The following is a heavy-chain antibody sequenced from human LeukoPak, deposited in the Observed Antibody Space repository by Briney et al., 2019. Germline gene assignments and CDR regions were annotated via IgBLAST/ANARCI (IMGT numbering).Heavy chain of an antibody. CDR2: IYTSGST. D-gene: IGHD3-10*01. CDR1: GGSISSYY. J-gene: IGHJ6*02. V-gene: IGHV4-4*07. CDR3: VRVHSPPYYGSGSYYYYGMDV. Sequence: SETLSLTCTVSGGSISSYYWSWIRQPAGKGLEWIGRIYTSGSTNYNPSPKSRVTISEDTSKNQISLKVSSVTAADTAVYYCVRVHSPPYYGSGSYYYYGMDVWGQGTTVTVSS.